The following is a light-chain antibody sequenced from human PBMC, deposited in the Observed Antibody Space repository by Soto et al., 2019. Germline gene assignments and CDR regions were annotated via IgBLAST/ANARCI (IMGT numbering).Light chain of an antibody. Sequence: EIVLTQSPGTLSLSPGERATLSCRASQSVSSSYLAWYQQKPGQAPRPLIYGASSRAIGIPDRFSGSGPGTDFTLTISRREPEDFAVYYCQQYGSSPWTFGQGTKVEIK. CDR2: GAS. J-gene: IGKJ1*01. CDR3: QQYGSSPWT. CDR1: QSVSSSY. V-gene: IGKV3-20*01.